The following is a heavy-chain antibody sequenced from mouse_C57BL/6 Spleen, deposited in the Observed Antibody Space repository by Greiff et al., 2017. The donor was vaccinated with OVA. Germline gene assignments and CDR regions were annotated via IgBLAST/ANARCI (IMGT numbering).Heavy chain of an antibody. CDR2: ISYDGSN. CDR1: GYSITSGYY. V-gene: IGHV3-6*01. CDR3: ASDYGYVFDY. D-gene: IGHD2-2*01. Sequence: EVKLQESGPGLVKPSQSLSLTCSVTGYSITSGYYWNWIRQFPGNKLEWMGYISYDGSNNYNPSLKNRISITRDTSKNQFFLKLNSVTTEDTATYYCASDYGYVFDYWGQGTTLTVSS. J-gene: IGHJ2*01.